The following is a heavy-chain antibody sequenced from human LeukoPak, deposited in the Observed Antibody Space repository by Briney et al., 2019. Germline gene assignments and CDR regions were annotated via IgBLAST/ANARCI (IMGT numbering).Heavy chain of an antibody. Sequence: GGSLRLSCAASEFTFSSYSVNWVRQAPGKGLEWVSSISGSSTYIYYADSMKGRFTISRDNAKNSLYLQMNSLRAEDTAVYYCARALTPETMAVAGTWGFDYWGQGTLVTVSS. CDR3: ARALTPETMAVAGTWGFDY. D-gene: IGHD6-19*01. CDR1: EFTFSSYS. J-gene: IGHJ4*02. V-gene: IGHV3-21*01. CDR2: ISGSSTYI.